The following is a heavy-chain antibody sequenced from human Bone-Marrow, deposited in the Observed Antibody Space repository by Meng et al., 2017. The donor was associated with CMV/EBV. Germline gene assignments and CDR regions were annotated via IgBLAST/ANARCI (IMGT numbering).Heavy chain of an antibody. Sequence: GGSLRLSCAASGFTVSSNYMSWVRQAPGKGLEWVSVISSGSSTYYADSVKGRFTISRDNSKNTLYLQMNSLRAEDTAVYYCARGVAGSGYFDYWGQGTLVTVSS. CDR1: GFTVSSNY. J-gene: IGHJ4*02. CDR3: ARGVAGSGYFDY. CDR2: ISSGSST. D-gene: IGHD3-22*01. V-gene: IGHV3-66*02.